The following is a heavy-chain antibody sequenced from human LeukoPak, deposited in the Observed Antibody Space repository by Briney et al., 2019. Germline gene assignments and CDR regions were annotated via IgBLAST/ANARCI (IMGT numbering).Heavy chain of an antibody. CDR3: SRGPPHGNDY. CDR2: ISSDSTYI. Sequence: GGSLRLSCAASGFTFSIYNMNWVRKAPGKGLEWVSSISSDSTYIYYTDSVKGRFTISRDNAKNSLYLQMNSLRVEDTAVYYCSRGPPHGNDYWGQGTLVTVSS. J-gene: IGHJ4*02. V-gene: IGHV3-21*01. D-gene: IGHD4-23*01. CDR1: GFTFSIYN.